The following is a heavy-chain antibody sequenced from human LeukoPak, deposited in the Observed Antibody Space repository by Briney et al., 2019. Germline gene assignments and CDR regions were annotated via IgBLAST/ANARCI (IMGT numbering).Heavy chain of an antibody. V-gene: IGHV1-2*04. CDR2: INPNSGGT. CDR3: ARGQGSSSWYRE. CDR1: GYTFTGYY. D-gene: IGHD6-13*01. J-gene: IGHJ4*02. Sequence: ASVKVSCKASGYTFTGYYMHWVRQAPGQGLEWMGWINPNSGGTNYAQKFQGWVTMTRDTSISTAYMEPSRLRSDDTAVYYCARGQGSSSWYRERGQGTLVTVSS.